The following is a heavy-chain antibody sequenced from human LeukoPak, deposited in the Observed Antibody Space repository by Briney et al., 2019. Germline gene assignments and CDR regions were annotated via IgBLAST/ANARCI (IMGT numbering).Heavy chain of an antibody. Sequence: SETLSLTCTVSGVSISSYHWSWIRQPAGKGLEYIGRIYSSGSTNYNPSLQSRITMLVDTSKNQFSLKVSSVTAADTAVYYCAREAGVKRRFGSGYYYYMDVWGKGTTVTVSS. D-gene: IGHD3-10*01. V-gene: IGHV4-4*07. CDR1: GVSISSYH. J-gene: IGHJ6*03. CDR3: AREAGVKRRFGSGYYYYMDV. CDR2: IYSSGST.